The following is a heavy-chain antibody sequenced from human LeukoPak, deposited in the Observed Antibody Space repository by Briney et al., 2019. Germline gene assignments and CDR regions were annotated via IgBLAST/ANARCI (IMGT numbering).Heavy chain of an antibody. CDR1: GSTFANFA. V-gene: IGHV3-23*01. CDR2: LRGSGITT. Sequence: PGGSLRPSCPPSGSTFANFAMSWVRQVHGKGREWVSTLRGSGITTYYADSVKGRFTISRDNSKNTLYLQMNSLRAEDTAVYYCAKGIYSSGWSYFDYWGHGTLVTVSS. D-gene: IGHD6-19*01. J-gene: IGHJ4*01. CDR3: AKGIYSSGWSYFDY.